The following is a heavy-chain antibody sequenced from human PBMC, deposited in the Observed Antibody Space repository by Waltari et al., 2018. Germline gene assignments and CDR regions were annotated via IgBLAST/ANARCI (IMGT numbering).Heavy chain of an antibody. V-gene: IGHV4-38-2*01. CDR1: GYSISSGYY. J-gene: IGHJ4*02. CDR3: ASTTKQWLDLDY. CDR2: IYHSGST. D-gene: IGHD6-19*01. Sequence: QVQLQESGPGLVKPSETLSLTCAVSGYSISSGYYWGWIRQPPGKGLEWIGSIYHSGSTYYNPSLKSRVTISVDTSKNQFSLKLSSVTAADTAVYYCASTTKQWLDLDYWGQGTLVIVSS.